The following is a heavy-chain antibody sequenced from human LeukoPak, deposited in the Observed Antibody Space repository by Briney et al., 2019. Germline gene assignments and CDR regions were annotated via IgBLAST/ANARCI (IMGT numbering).Heavy chain of an antibody. CDR2: ISSSSSYI. J-gene: IGHJ4*02. D-gene: IGHD5-18*01. CDR1: GFTFSSYS. Sequence: GGSLRLSCAASGFTFSSYSMNWVRQAPGKGLEWVSSISSSSSYIYYADSVKGRFTISRDNAKNSLYLQMNSLRAEDTAVYYCARVMDTAMAWLSFDYWGQGTLVTVSS. V-gene: IGHV3-21*01. CDR3: ARVMDTAMAWLSFDY.